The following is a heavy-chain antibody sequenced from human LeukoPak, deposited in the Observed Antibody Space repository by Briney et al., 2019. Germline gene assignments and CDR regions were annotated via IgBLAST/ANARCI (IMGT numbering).Heavy chain of an antibody. CDR3: AREGVEEVPAEYYYYGMDV. CDR2: ISSSGSTI. V-gene: IGHV3-11*01. Sequence: GGSLRLFCAASGFTFSDYYMSWIRQAPGKGLEWVSYISSSGSTIYYADSVKGRFTLSRHKARTSLYLQMSSLRAEDTAVYYCAREGVEEVPAEYYYYGMDVWGQGTTVTVSS. CDR1: GFTFSDYY. J-gene: IGHJ6*02. D-gene: IGHD2-2*01.